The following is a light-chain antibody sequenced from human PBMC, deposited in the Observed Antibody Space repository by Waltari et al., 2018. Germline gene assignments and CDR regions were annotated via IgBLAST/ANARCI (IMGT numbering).Light chain of an antibody. CDR2: EVT. J-gene: IGLJ1*01. Sequence: QSALTQPASVSGSPGQSITISCTGTSSDVGSYNLVSWYQHHPGKAPKLKIYEVTKRPSRVSNRCSGSKSGNTASLTISGLQAEDEADYYCCSYAGSSTFPYVFGTGTKVTVL. CDR1: SSDVGSYNL. V-gene: IGLV2-23*02. CDR3: CSYAGSSTFPYV.